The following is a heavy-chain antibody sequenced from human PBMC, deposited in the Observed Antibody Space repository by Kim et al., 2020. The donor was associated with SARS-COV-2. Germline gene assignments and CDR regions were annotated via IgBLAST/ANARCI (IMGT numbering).Heavy chain of an antibody. CDR2: INQDGSAK. D-gene: IGHD1-26*01. Sequence: GGSLRLSCAASGFTLSNYWMSWVHQAPGKGLEWVANINQDGSAKNYVGSVRGRFTISRDDAQNSLFLQMSSLRAEDTAVYYCARDAFSGSYSDVYWGQGTLVTVSS. J-gene: IGHJ4*02. CDR3: ARDAFSGSYSDVY. CDR1: GFTLSNYW. V-gene: IGHV3-7*03.